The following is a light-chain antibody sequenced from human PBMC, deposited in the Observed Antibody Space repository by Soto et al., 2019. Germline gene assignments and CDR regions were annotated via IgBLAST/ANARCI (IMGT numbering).Light chain of an antibody. CDR1: QGIDTY. CDR2: AAS. Sequence: DIQMTQSPSSLSAAVGDRVTITCRASQGIDTYLAWYQQKPGKVPKLLIYAASTLQSGVPYRFSGSGSGTDFKITSSRLQPEDVATYYCQKYTRAPLTFGPGTKVDIK. V-gene: IGKV1-27*01. CDR3: QKYTRAPLT. J-gene: IGKJ3*01.